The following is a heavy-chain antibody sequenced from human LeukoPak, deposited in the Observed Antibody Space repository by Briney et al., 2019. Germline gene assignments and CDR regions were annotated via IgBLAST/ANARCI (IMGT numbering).Heavy chain of an antibody. CDR2: ISSSSSYI. V-gene: IGHV3-21*01. CDR1: GFTFSSYW. CDR3: ARETDYYDSSGYYPDY. J-gene: IGHJ4*02. D-gene: IGHD3-22*01. Sequence: GGSLRLSCVASGFTFSSYWMSWVRQAPGKGLEWVSSISSSSSYIYYADSEKGRFTISRDNAKNSLYLQMNSLRAEDTAVYYCARETDYYDSSGYYPDYWGQGTLVTVSS.